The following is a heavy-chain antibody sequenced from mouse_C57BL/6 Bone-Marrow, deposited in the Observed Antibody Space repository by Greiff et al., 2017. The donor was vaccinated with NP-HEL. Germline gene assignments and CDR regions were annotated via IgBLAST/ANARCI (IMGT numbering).Heavy chain of an antibody. CDR2: ISSGGSYT. CDR3: ARTATVVASPAY. CDR1: GFTFSSYG. Sequence: EVQRVESGGDLVKPGGSLKLSCAASGFTFSSYGMSWVRQTPDKRLEWVATISSGGSYTYYPDSVKGRFTISRDNAKNTLYLQMSSLKSEDTAMYYCARTATVVASPAYWGQGTLVTVSA. V-gene: IGHV5-6*01. D-gene: IGHD1-1*01. J-gene: IGHJ3*01.